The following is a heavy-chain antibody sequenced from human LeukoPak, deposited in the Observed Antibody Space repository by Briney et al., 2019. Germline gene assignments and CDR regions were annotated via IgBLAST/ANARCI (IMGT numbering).Heavy chain of an antibody. D-gene: IGHD3-22*01. CDR3: AKSSYYDSSGYYREYYFDY. CDR1: GFTFSSYA. J-gene: IGHJ4*02. CDR2: ITGSAGST. Sequence: PGRSLRLSCAASGFTFSSYAMHWVRQAPGKGLEWVSGITGSAGSTHYADSVKGRFTISRDNTKNTLYLQMNSLRAEDTAIYYCAKSSYYDSSGYYREYYFDYWGQGTLVTVSS. V-gene: IGHV3-23*01.